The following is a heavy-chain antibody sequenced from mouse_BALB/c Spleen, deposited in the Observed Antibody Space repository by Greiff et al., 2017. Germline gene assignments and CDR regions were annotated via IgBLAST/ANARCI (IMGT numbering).Heavy chain of an antibody. CDR3: ARLGITPYFDY. D-gene: IGHD1-1*01. CDR1: GFTFSGYT. CDR2: ISTGDGST. Sequence: EVNLVESGGGLVQPGGSLKLSCAASGFTFSGYTMSWVRQTPEKRLEWVAYISTGDGSTYYPDKVKGRFTITRDNAKNTLYLTMSRLKSEDTDMYYCARLGITPYFDYWGQGTTLTVSA. V-gene: IGHV5-12-2*01. J-gene: IGHJ2*01.